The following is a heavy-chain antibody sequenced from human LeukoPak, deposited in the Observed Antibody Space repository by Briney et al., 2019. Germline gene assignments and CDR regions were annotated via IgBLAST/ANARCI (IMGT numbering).Heavy chain of an antibody. CDR2: ISYDGSNK. CDR3: ARDRFHSNGWYWYSDY. D-gene: IGHD6-19*01. V-gene: IGHV3-30-3*01. Sequence: GGSLRLSCAASGFTFSTYAMHWVRQAPGKGLEWVAVISYDGSNKYYADSVKGRFTISRDNSKNTLYLQMNSLRDEDTAVYYCARDRFHSNGWYWYSDYWGQGTLVTVSS. J-gene: IGHJ4*02. CDR1: GFTFSTYA.